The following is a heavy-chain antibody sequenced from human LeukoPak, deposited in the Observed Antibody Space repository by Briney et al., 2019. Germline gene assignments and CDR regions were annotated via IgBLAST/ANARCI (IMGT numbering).Heavy chain of an antibody. D-gene: IGHD3-22*01. Sequence: PSETLSLTCTVSGGSISSYYWSWIRQPPGKGLEWIGYIYYSGSTNYNPSLKSRVTISVDTPKNQFSLKLSSVTAADTAVYYCAREPYYYDSSGYGVYYFDYWGQGTLVTVSS. CDR2: IYYSGST. CDR1: GGSISSYY. V-gene: IGHV4-59*01. J-gene: IGHJ4*02. CDR3: AREPYYYDSSGYGVYYFDY.